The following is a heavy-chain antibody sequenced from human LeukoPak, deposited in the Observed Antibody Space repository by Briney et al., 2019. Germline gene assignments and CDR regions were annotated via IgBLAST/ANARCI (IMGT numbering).Heavy chain of an antibody. J-gene: IGHJ4*02. CDR3: AKDSSRTTVTTFLLEY. V-gene: IGHV3-23*01. CDR1: GFTFSSYA. CDR2: ISGSGGST. Sequence: GGSLRLSCAASGFTFSSYAMSWVRQAPGKGLEWVSAISGSGGSTYYADSVKGRFTISRDNSKNTLYLQMNSLRAEDTAVYYCAKDSSRTTVTTFLLEYWGQGTLVTVSS. D-gene: IGHD4-17*01.